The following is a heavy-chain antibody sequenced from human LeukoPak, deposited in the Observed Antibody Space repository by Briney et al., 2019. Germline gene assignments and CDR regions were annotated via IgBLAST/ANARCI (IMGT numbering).Heavy chain of an antibody. CDR2: ISSSSNTI. CDR1: GFTFSTYS. V-gene: IGHV3-48*01. CDR3: ARGGDWGSFDC. D-gene: IGHD7-27*01. J-gene: IGHJ4*02. Sequence: GGSLRLSCAASGFTFSTYSMNWVRQAPGKGLEWVSYISSSSNTIYYAASVKGRFTISRDNAKNSLSLQMNSLRVEDTAVYYCARGGDWGSFDCWGQGSLVTVSS.